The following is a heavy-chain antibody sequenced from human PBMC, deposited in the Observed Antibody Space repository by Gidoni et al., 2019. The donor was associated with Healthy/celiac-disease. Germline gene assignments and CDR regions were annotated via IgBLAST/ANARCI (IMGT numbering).Heavy chain of an antibody. D-gene: IGHD3-10*01. Sequence: EVQLVESGGGLVKPGGSLRLSWAASGFTFSNAWMSWVRQAPGKGLEWVGRIKSKTDGGTTDYAAPVKGRFTISRDDSKNTLYPQMNSLKTEDTAVYYCTTYMVRGVIRPNWGQGTLVTVSS. CDR3: TTYMVRGVIRPN. J-gene: IGHJ4*02. CDR2: IKSKTDGGTT. CDR1: GFTFSNAW. V-gene: IGHV3-15*01.